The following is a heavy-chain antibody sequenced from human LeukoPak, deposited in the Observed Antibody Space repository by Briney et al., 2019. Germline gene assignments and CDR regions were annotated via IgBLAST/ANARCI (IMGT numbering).Heavy chain of an antibody. Sequence: GGSLRLSRAASGFTFSSYAMSWVRQAPGKGLEWVSGISGSGAGTYYADSVKGRFTISRDNSKNTLYLQMNSLRAEDTAVYYCAKMVREFYTISYYFDYWGQGTLVTVSS. J-gene: IGHJ4*02. D-gene: IGHD2-8*01. CDR3: AKMVREFYTISYYFDY. V-gene: IGHV3-23*01. CDR2: ISGSGAGT. CDR1: GFTFSSYA.